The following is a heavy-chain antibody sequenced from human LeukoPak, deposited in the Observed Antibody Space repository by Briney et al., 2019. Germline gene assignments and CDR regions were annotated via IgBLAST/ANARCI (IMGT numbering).Heavy chain of an antibody. CDR1: GYTFTNYY. CDR2: ISPNGGST. D-gene: IGHD2-15*01. CDR3: ARSPGYCSGGTCYGHNWFDP. J-gene: IGHJ5*02. V-gene: IGHV1-46*01. Sequence: ASVKVSCKAYGYTFTNYYIRWVRQAPGQGLEWMGIISPNGGSTSYAQKLQGRVTMTRDTSTSTVYMELSSLRSEDTAVYYCARSPGYCSGGTCYGHNWFDPWGQGTLVTVSS.